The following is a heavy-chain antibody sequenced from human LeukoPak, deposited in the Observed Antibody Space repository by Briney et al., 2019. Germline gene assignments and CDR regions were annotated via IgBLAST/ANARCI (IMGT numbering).Heavy chain of an antibody. Sequence: SETLSLTCAVYGGSFSGYYWSWIRQPPGKGLEWIGEINHSGSTNYNPSLKSRVTISVDTSKNQFSLKLSSVTAADTAVYYCARPLHPRLVRPTTGGNAYDIWGQGAMVTVSS. CDR2: INHSGST. CDR3: ARPLHPRLVRPTTGGNAYDI. J-gene: IGHJ3*02. CDR1: GGSFSGYY. D-gene: IGHD6-19*01. V-gene: IGHV4-34*01.